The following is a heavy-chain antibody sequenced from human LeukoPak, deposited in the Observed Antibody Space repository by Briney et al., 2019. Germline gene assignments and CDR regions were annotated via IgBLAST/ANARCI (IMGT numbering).Heavy chain of an antibody. D-gene: IGHD4-23*01. V-gene: IGHV4-59*12. CDR1: GGSISSYY. J-gene: IGHJ4*02. CDR3: ARGGKATVVTM. Sequence: SETLSLTCTVSGGSISSYYWSWIRQPPGKGLEWIGYIYYSGSTNHNPSLKSRVSMSVDTSKNQFSLKLTSVTAADTAVYYCARGGKATVVTMWGQGILVTVSS. CDR2: IYYSGST.